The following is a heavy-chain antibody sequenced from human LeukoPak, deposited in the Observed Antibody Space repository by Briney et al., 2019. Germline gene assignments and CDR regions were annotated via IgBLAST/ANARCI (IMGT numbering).Heavy chain of an antibody. D-gene: IGHD6-13*01. Sequence: PSQTLSLTCTVSGGSISSGGHYWNWIRQPPGKGLEWIGSIYYSGSTYYNPSLKSRVTISVDTFKNQFSLKLSSVTAADTAVYYCARHASYSSSWTDFDYWGQGTLVTVSS. J-gene: IGHJ4*02. CDR3: ARHASYSSSWTDFDY. CDR2: IYYSGST. CDR1: GGSISSGGHY. V-gene: IGHV4-39*01.